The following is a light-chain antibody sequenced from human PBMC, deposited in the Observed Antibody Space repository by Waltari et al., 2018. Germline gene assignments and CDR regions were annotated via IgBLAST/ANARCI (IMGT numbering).Light chain of an antibody. CDR1: QVIGNF. Sequence: DIQMTQSPSSLSASVGDSVTITCRASQVIGNFLAWYQQKPGKVPNLLISQASTLQAGVPSRFSGSGSGTDFTLTISSLQPEDVATYYCHKYTSAPLYSFGQGTKLEIK. CDR3: HKYTSAPLYS. J-gene: IGKJ2*01. CDR2: QAS. V-gene: IGKV1-27*01.